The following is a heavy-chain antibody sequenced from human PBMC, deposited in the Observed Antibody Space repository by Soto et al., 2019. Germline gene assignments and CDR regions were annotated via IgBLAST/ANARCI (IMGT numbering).Heavy chain of an antibody. CDR2: IVPIIATT. CDR1: GGSFSSYG. V-gene: IGHV1-69*13. J-gene: IGHJ6*02. D-gene: IGHD3-10*01. CDR3: ARELKEPGSYYYYGLDV. Sequence: GASVKVSCKASGGSFSSYGITWVRQAPGQGLEWMGGIVPIIATTKYAQKFRGRVTITADGSTTTAYMELSSLISEDTAVYYCARELKEPGSYYYYGLDVWGQGTTVTVSS.